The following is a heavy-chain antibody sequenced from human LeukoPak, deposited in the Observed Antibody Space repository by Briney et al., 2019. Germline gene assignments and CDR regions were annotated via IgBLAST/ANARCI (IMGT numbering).Heavy chain of an antibody. V-gene: IGHV1-69*05. CDR1: GGTFSSYA. CDR2: IIPIFGTA. D-gene: IGHD2-2*01. CDR3: ARDQLGLLVVVPAAI. Sequence: ASVKVSCKASGGTFSSYAISWVRQAPGQGLEWMGGIIPIFGTANYAQKFQGRVTITTDESTSTAYMELSSLRSEDTAVYYCARDQLGLLVVVPAAIWGQGTLVTVSS. J-gene: IGHJ4*02.